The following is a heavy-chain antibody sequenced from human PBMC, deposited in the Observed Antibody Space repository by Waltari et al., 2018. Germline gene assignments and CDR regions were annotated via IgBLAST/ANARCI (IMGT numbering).Heavy chain of an antibody. CDR2: LSTDGTTR. V-gene: IGHV3-74*01. CDR3: ARVGYPSSSLAFDI. J-gene: IGHJ3*02. CDR1: GFNFNDYW. D-gene: IGHD6-6*01. Sequence: EVQLVESGGGLVQPGGSLRLSCAASGFNFNDYWMHWIRQAPEQGLVWLPQLSTDGTTRTHADSVKGRFTSSRDNTKDTLYLQMNSLRPEDTAVYYCARVGYPSSSLAFDIWGQGTMVTVSS.